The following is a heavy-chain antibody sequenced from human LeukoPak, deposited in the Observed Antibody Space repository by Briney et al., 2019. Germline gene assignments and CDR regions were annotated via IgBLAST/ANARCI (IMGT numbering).Heavy chain of an antibody. D-gene: IGHD3-22*01. V-gene: IGHV3-30*04. CDR2: ISYDGSNK. CDR3: ARDSAYYDSSGYPLKYYFDY. Sequence: GRSLRLSCAASGFTFSSYAMHWVRQAPGKGLEWVAVISYDGSNKYYADSVKGRSTISRDNSKNTLYLQMNSLRAEDTAVYYCARDSAYYDSSGYPLKYYFDYWGQGTLVTVSS. CDR1: GFTFSSYA. J-gene: IGHJ4*02.